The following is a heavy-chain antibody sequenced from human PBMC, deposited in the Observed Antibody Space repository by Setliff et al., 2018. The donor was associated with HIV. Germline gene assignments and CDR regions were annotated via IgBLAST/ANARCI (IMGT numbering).Heavy chain of an antibody. J-gene: IGHJ4*02. CDR2: IRYDGIIE. Sequence: PGGSLRLSCAASGFTFSNSGIHWVRQAPGKGLEWVAFIRYDGIIEHYRDSVRGRVTISRDDSKNTAYLQMSSLKTEDTAVYYCARPQHIYDDISDDYWGQGTLVTVSS. D-gene: IGHD3-22*01. CDR1: GFTFSNSG. CDR3: ARPQHIYDDISDDY. V-gene: IGHV3-30*02.